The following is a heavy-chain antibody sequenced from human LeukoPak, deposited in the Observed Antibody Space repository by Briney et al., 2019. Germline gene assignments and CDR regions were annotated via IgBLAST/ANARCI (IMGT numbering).Heavy chain of an antibody. J-gene: IGHJ4*02. CDR3: ATYHDISSGFTFDS. CDR1: GGSVNNDRW. V-gene: IGHV4-4*02. CDR2: IHPSGSV. Sequence: SETLALTCAVSGGSVNNDRWWNWVRHPPGKGLEWIGEIHPSGSVRFDPSLKSRVSMSLDKSNDHVSLTLTSVTAADTAVYFCATYHDISSGFTFDSWGQGTLVTVSS. D-gene: IGHD3-9*01.